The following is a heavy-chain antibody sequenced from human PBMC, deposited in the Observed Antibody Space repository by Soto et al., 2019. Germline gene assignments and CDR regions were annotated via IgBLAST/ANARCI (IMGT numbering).Heavy chain of an antibody. D-gene: IGHD6-6*01. V-gene: IGHV1-18*01. CDR1: GYTFITYV. CDR3: ARDRPTSSIRARDYYYAMDV. Sequence: ASVKVSCKASGYTFITYVISWVRQAPGQGLEWMGWISSYNGNTNYAQKLQGRVTMTIDTSTTTAYMELRSLRSDDTAVYYCARDRPTSSIRARDYYYAMDVWGQ. CDR2: ISSYNGNT. J-gene: IGHJ6*02.